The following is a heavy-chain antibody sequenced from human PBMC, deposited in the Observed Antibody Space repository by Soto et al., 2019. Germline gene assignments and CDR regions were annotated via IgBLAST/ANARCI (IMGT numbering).Heavy chain of an antibody. D-gene: IGHD1-26*01. V-gene: IGHV4-28*01. J-gene: IGHJ4*02. CDR3: ARREIQGPIDY. CDR1: GYSISSSNW. Sequence: QVQLQESGPGLVKPSDTLSLTCAVSGYSISSSNWWGWIRQPPGKGLEWIGYIYYSGTTYYNPSLNSRVTMSVDTSKNLFSLKLTSVTAVDTAVYYCARREIQGPIDYWGQGTLVTVSS. CDR2: IYYSGTT.